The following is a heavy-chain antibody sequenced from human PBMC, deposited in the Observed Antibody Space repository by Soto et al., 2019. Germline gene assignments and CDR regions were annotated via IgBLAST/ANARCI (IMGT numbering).Heavy chain of an antibody. V-gene: IGHV4-31*03. D-gene: IGHD4-17*01. Sequence: QVQLQESGPGLVKPSQTLSLTCTVSGGSISSGGYYWSWIRQHPGKGLEWIGYIYYSGSTYYNPSLKSRVTISVDTSKNQFSLKLSSVTAADTAVYYCARDSPARDPTYGDVYYYYGMDVWGQGTTVTVSS. J-gene: IGHJ6*02. CDR3: ARDSPARDPTYGDVYYYYGMDV. CDR1: GGSISSGGYY. CDR2: IYYSGST.